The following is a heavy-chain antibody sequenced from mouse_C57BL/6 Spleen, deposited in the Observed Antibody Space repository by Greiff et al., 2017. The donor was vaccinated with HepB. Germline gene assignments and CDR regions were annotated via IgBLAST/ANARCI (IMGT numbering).Heavy chain of an antibody. CDR1: GYTFTSYW. V-gene: IGHV1-55*01. D-gene: IGHD2-2*01. J-gene: IGHJ2*01. CDR3: ARGRDGYEGRYYFDY. Sequence: QVQLQQSGAELVKPGASVKMSCKASGYTFTSYWITWVKQRPGQGLEWIGDIYPGSGSTNYNEKFKSKATLTVDTSSSTAYMQLSSLTSEDSAVYYCARGRDGYEGRYYFDYWGQGTTLTVSS. CDR2: IYPGSGST.